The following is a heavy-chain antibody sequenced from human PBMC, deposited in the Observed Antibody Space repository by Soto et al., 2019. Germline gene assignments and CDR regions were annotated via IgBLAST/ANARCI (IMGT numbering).Heavy chain of an antibody. CDR2: IYSGGST. J-gene: IGHJ4*02. V-gene: IGHV3-66*01. CDR3: ARVAVEAASRHFDY. Sequence: GGSLRLSCAASGFTFSDYAMHWVRQAPGKGLEWVSIIYSGGSTYYADSVKGRFIISRDNSKNTLYLQMHSLRAEDTAVYSCARVAVEAASRHFDYWGQGTLVTVSS. D-gene: IGHD6-13*01. CDR1: GFTFSDYA.